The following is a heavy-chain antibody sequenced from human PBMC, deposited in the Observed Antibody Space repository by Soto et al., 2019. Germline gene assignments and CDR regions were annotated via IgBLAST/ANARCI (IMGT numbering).Heavy chain of an antibody. CDR2: ISGSGGSK. Sequence: EVQLLESGGGLVQPGGSLRLSCAASGFTFSSYAMSWVRQAPGTGLEWVTAISGSGGSKYYADSVKGRFTISIDNSKNTLYLQTNCLRAEDTAVYYCAKAHYSGYVDDDFDIWGQVTMVTVAS. V-gene: IGHV3-23*01. CDR1: GFTFSSYA. D-gene: IGHD5-12*01. J-gene: IGHJ3*02. CDR3: AKAHYSGYVDDDFDI.